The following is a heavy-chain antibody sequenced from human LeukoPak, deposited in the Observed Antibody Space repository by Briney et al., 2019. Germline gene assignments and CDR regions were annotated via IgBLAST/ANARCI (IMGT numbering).Heavy chain of an antibody. Sequence: DSLKGRFTISRDDAKNSLYLQMNSLRDEDTAVYYCARGLDYWGQGTLVTVSS. CDR3: ARGLDY. J-gene: IGHJ4*02. V-gene: IGHV3-7*04.